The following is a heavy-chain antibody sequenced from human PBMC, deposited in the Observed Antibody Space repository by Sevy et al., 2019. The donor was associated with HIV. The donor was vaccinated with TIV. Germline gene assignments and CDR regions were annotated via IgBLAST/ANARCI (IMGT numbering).Heavy chain of an antibody. CDR1: GFTISRFG. CDR2: ISYDGSDK. Sequence: GGSLRLSCAASGFTISRFGMHWVRQVPGKGLEWVSFISYDGSDKRYVDSVKGRFTISRDSSKNTLYLQMNSLRGGDTAVYYCAKDGPPYYTSGSYMYYFDYWGQGALVTVSS. J-gene: IGHJ4*02. D-gene: IGHD3-10*01. CDR3: AKDGPPYYTSGSYMYYFDY. V-gene: IGHV3-30*18.